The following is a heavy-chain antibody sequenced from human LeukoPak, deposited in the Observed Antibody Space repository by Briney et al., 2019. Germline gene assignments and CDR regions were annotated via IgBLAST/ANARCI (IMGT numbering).Heavy chain of an antibody. D-gene: IGHD3-22*01. J-gene: IGHJ4*02. CDR2: IDWDDDK. Sequence: SGPTLVNPTQALTLTCTFSGFSLRTPGMCVSWIRQSPGKALEWLALIDWDDDKYYSGSLKTRLTISKDTPKNQVDLTMTNMDPVDTATYYCARSTGSSGYYSSFDKWGQGTPVTVSS. CDR3: ARSTGSSGYYSSFDK. CDR1: GFSLRTPGMC. V-gene: IGHV2-70*01.